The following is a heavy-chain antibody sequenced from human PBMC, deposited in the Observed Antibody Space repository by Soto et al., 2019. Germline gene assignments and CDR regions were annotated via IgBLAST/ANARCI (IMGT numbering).Heavy chain of an antibody. CDR2: IYPGDSET. D-gene: IGHD3-16*01. CDR3: ARTFGGHLYSFDF. J-gene: IGHJ4*02. V-gene: IGHV5-51*01. Sequence: PGESLKISCKGSGYTFTSNWIGWVRQMPGKGLEWMGIIYPGDSETRYSPYFKGQVTISADKSINTAYLQWSSLKASDTAIYYCARTFGGHLYSFDFWGQGTLVTVSS. CDR1: GYTFTSNW.